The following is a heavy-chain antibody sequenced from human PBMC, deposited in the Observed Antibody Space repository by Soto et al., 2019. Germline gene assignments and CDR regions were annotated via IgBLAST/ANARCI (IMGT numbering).Heavy chain of an antibody. J-gene: IGHJ3*02. CDR2: IYYSGSS. CDR1: GGSISSDGYY. CDR3: ARVDYVRAFDI. Sequence: SETLSLTCTVSGGSISSDGYYWNWIRQHPGKGLEWIGYIYYSGSSYYTPSLKSRPTISVDASQNQFSLKMVSVTAADTAIYYCARVDYVRAFDIWGQGTMVTVSS. D-gene: IGHD4-17*01. V-gene: IGHV4-31*03.